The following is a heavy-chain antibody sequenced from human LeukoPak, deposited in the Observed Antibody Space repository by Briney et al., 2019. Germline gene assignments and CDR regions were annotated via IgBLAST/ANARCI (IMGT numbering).Heavy chain of an antibody. CDR1: GSSISSSSYY. CDR3: ARVRIASVIDY. CDR2: IYYSGST. D-gene: IGHD6-13*01. V-gene: IGHV4-39*07. J-gene: IGHJ4*02. Sequence: SETLSLTCTVSGSSISSSSYYWGWIRQPPGKGLEWIGSIYYSGSTYYNPSLKSRVTISVDTSKNQFSLKLSSVTAADTAVYYCARVRIASVIDYWGQGTLVTVSS.